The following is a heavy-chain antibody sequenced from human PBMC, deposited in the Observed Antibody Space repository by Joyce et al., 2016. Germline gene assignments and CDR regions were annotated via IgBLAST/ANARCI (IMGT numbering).Heavy chain of an antibody. CDR2: IKSKSEGGTT. V-gene: IGHV3-15*01. CDR1: GFTFNNAW. CDR3: ATSDFWSGYSIDYYYSGLDV. Sequence: ELQLVESGGGLVRPGGSLRLSCAASGFTFNNAWMYWYRQATGKGLEWHGRIKSKSEGGTTDYAAPVKGRFIILRDDSKNTLYLQMNSLKTEETAVYFCATSDFWSGYSIDYYYSGLDVWGQGTTVSVFS. D-gene: IGHD3-3*01. J-gene: IGHJ6*02.